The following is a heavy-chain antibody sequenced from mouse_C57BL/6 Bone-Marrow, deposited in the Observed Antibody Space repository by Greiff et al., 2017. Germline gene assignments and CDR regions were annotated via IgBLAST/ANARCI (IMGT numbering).Heavy chain of an antibody. CDR1: GFTFSDYG. J-gene: IGHJ4*01. D-gene: IGHD2-4*01. CDR3: ARGNYDYDGGPLYAMDY. CDR2: ISSGSSTI. Sequence: VQLKESGGGLVKPGGSLKLSCAASGFTFSDYGMHWVRQAPEKGLEWVAYISSGSSTIYYADTVKGRFTISRDNAKNTLFLQMTSLRSEDTAMYYCARGNYDYDGGPLYAMDYWGQGTSVTVSS. V-gene: IGHV5-17*01.